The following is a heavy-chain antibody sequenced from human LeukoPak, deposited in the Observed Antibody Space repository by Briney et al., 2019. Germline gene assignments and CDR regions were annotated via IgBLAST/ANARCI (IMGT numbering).Heavy chain of an antibody. J-gene: IGHJ6*03. V-gene: IGHV3-74*01. D-gene: IGHD3-9*01. CDR3: TRGGFDHNMDV. CDR2: IDNDGTHA. CDR1: GFSLSRYW. Sequence: GGSLRLSCAASGFSLSRYWMHWVRQSPGTGPVWVSYIDNDGTHATYADPVRGRFTVSRDNAKNMLYLQMNGLRVEDTAVYDCTRGGFDHNMDVWGKGTTVTVSS.